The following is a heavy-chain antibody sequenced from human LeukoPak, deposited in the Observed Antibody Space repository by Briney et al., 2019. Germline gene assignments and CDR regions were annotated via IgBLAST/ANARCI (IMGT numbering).Heavy chain of an antibody. Sequence: SETLSLTCTVSGGSISSYYWGWIRQPPGKGLEWIVSIYYSGSTYYNPSLKSRVTISVDTSKNQFSLKLSSVTAADTAVYYCARQAPASPTTLFDYWGQGTLVTVSS. CDR1: GGSISSYY. CDR3: ARQAPASPTTLFDY. CDR2: IYYSGST. V-gene: IGHV4-39*01. J-gene: IGHJ4*02. D-gene: IGHD1-1*01.